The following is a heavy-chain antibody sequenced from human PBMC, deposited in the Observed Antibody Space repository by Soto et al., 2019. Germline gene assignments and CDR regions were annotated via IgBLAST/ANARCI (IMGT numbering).Heavy chain of an antibody. J-gene: IGHJ2*01. CDR2: ISYDGSNK. Sequence: GGSLRLSCAASGFTFNNYGMHWVRQAPGKGLEWVALISYDGSNKYYADSVKGRFTISRDNSKNTLYLQMNSLRAEETAVYYCARAPLWGTAMVLWYFDLWGRGTLVTVSS. D-gene: IGHD5-18*01. CDR3: ARAPLWGTAMVLWYFDL. V-gene: IGHV3-30-3*01. CDR1: GFTFNNYG.